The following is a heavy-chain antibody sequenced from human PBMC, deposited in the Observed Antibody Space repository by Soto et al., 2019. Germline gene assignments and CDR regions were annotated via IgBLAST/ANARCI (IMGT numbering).Heavy chain of an antibody. J-gene: IGHJ3*02. CDR2: IFHSGTT. CDR3: ARSPYADALDI. Sequence: SETLSLTCAVSGYSITNVNWWAWIRQPPGKGLEWIGYIFHSGTTHYNPSLKSRVTMSVDTSKNQFSLKVDSLTAEDTAVYYCARSPYADALDIWGQGTMVXVSS. V-gene: IGHV4-28*01. CDR1: GYSITNVNW. D-gene: IGHD2-2*01.